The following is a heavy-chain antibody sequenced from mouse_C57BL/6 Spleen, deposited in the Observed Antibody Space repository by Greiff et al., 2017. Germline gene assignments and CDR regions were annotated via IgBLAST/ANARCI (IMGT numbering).Heavy chain of an antibody. CDR1: GFTFSDYY. J-gene: IGHJ4*01. D-gene: IGHD1-1*01. Sequence: EVMLVESEGGLVQPGSSMKLSCTASGFTFSDYYMAWVRQVPEKGLEWVANINYDGSSTYYLDSLKSRFIISRDNAKNILYLQMSSLKCEDTATYYCARVGGGSSYHYYAMDYWGQGTSVTVSS. CDR2: INYDGSST. CDR3: ARVGGGSSYHYYAMDY. V-gene: IGHV5-16*01.